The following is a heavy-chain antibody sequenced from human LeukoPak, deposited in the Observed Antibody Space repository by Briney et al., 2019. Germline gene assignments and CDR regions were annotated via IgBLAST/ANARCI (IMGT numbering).Heavy chain of an antibody. CDR2: ISWNSGSI. V-gene: IGHV3-9*01. CDR1: GFTFDDYA. CDR3: AQGSITMVRGVIISLDAFDI. Sequence: GGSLRLSCAASGFTFDDYAMPWVRQAPGKGPEWVSGISWNSGSIGYADSVKGRFTISRDNAKNSLYLQMNSLRAEDTALYYCAQGSITMVRGVIISLDAFDIWGQGTMVTVSS. D-gene: IGHD3-10*01. J-gene: IGHJ3*02.